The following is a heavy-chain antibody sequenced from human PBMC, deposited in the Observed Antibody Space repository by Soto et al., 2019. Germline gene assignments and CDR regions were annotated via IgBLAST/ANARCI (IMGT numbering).Heavy chain of an antibody. Sequence: PSETLSLTCAVYGGSFSGYYWTWIRQPPGTGLEWIGEINHSGSTNYNPSLKSRVTISVDTSKNQFSLKLTSVTAADTAVYYCARARLSRSWWFDPWGQGTLVTVS. CDR1: GGSFSGYY. D-gene: IGHD3-10*01. CDR2: INHSGST. J-gene: IGHJ5*02. V-gene: IGHV4-34*01. CDR3: ARARLSRSWWFDP.